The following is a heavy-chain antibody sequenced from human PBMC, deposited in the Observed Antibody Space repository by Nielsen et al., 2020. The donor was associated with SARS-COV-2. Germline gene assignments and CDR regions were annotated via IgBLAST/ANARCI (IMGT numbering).Heavy chain of an antibody. D-gene: IGHD5-24*01. CDR1: GFTFSSYW. Sequence: GESLKISCAASGFTFSSYWMSWVRQAPGKGLEWVANIKQDGGEKYYVDSVKGRFTISRDNAKNSLYLQMNSLRAEDTAVYYCARSLWRLHNDYWGQGTLVTVSS. CDR3: ARSLWRLHNDY. V-gene: IGHV3-7*03. CDR2: IKQDGGEK. J-gene: IGHJ4*02.